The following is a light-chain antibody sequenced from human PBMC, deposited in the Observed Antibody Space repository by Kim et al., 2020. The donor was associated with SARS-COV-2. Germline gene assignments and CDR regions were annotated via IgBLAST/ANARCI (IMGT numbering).Light chain of an antibody. CDR3: SSYTSSSTGV. Sequence: LTQPASVSGSPGQSITISCTGTSSDVGGYNYVSWYQQHPGKAPKLMIYDVSNRPSGVSNRFSGSKSGNTASLTISGLQAEDEADYYCSSYTSSSTGVFGGGTQLTVL. CDR2: DVS. V-gene: IGLV2-14*03. CDR1: SSDVGGYNY. J-gene: IGLJ3*02.